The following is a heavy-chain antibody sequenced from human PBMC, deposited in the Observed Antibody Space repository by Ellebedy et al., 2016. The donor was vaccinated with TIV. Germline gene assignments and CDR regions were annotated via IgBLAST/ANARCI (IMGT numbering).Heavy chain of an antibody. V-gene: IGHV3-30-3*01. CDR3: AKGSSTSLNHY. J-gene: IGHJ4*02. CDR1: GFTFSSYA. D-gene: IGHD2-2*01. CDR2: ISYDGSNK. Sequence: GESLKISXAASGFTFSSYAMHWVRQAPGKGLEWVAVISYDGSNKFYADSVKGRFTISRDNSKNTLYLQMNRLGAEDTALYFCAKGSSTSLNHYWGQGTLVIVSS.